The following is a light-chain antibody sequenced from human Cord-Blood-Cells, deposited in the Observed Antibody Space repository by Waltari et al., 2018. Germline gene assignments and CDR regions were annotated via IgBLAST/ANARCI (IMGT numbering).Light chain of an antibody. CDR3: CSYAGSYTLV. Sequence: QSALTQPRSVSGSPGQSVTISCTGTSSDVGGYNYVSWYQQHPGKAPKLLIYDVSNRPSGVPDRFSGSRSGNTASLTISGIQAEDEADYSCCSYAGSYTLVFGTGTKVTVL. V-gene: IGLV2-11*01. J-gene: IGLJ1*01. CDR1: SSDVGGYNY. CDR2: DVS.